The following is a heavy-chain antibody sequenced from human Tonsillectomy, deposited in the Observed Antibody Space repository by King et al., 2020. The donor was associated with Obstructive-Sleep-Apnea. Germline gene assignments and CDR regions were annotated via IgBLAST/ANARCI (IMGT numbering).Heavy chain of an antibody. CDR2: IYYSGST. V-gene: IGHV4-31*03. J-gene: IGHJ3*02. D-gene: IGHD3-10*01. CDR3: AWGGTNGSGSYDI. Sequence: QLQESGPGLVKPSQTLSLTCTVSVGSISSGGYYWSWIRQHPGKGLEWIGYIYYSGSTYYNPSLKSRVTISVDTSKNQFSLKLSSVTAADTAVYYCAWGGTNGSGSYDIWGQGTMVTVSS. CDR1: VGSISSGGYY.